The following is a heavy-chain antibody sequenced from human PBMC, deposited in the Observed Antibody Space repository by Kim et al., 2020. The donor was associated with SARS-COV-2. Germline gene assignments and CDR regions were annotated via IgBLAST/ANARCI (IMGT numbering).Heavy chain of an antibody. Sequence: GGSLRLSCVASGFTFSSYAMSWVCQAPGKGLEWVSGISGAGASTYYADSVKGRFTISRDNSQNTMYLQMDSLRAEDTAVYYCAKVTTSGNYYYCCGMDVWGQGTTVTVSS. D-gene: IGHD1-1*01. J-gene: IGHJ6*02. CDR1: GFTFSSYA. V-gene: IGHV3-23*01. CDR2: ISGAGAST. CDR3: AKVTTSGNYYYCCGMDV.